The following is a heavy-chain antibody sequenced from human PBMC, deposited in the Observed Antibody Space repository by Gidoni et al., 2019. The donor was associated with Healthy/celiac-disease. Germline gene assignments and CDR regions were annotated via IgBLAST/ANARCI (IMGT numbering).Heavy chain of an antibody. V-gene: IGHV5-10-1*03. CDR2: IDPSDSYT. D-gene: IGHD3-22*01. Sequence: EVQLVQSGAEVKKPGESLRISCKGSGYSFTSYWISWVRQMPGKGLEWMGRIDPSDSYTNYSPSFQGHVTISADKSISTAYLQWSSLKASDTAMYYCARHKTAKDDSSGYYYVLTQYYYYGMDVWGQGTTVTVSS. CDR1: GYSFTSYW. J-gene: IGHJ6*02. CDR3: ARHKTAKDDSSGYYYVLTQYYYYGMDV.